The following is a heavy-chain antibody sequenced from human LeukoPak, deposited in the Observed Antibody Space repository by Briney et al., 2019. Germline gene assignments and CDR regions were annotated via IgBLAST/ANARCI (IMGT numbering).Heavy chain of an antibody. J-gene: IGHJ4*02. CDR1: GFTFSSYA. CDR2: ISYDGSNK. D-gene: IGHD4-17*01. CDR3: ARGNLGLYYGDYFDY. Sequence: PGRSLRLSCAASGFTFSSYAMHWVRQAPGKGLEWVAVISYDGSNKYYADSVKGRFTISRDNSKNTLYLQMNSLRAEDTAVYYCARGNLGLYYGDYFDYWGQGTLVTVSS. V-gene: IGHV3-30*04.